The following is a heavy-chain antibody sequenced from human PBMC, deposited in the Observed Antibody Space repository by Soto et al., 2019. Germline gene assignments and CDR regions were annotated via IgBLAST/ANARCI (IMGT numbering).Heavy chain of an antibody. J-gene: IGHJ4*02. D-gene: IGHD6-13*01. CDR2: IDYSGNT. CDR1: GGSITSTRFY. CDR3: AKYRRTAAEGYTLDY. V-gene: IGHV4-39*07. Sequence: PSETQSLTCTVSGGSITSTRFYGAWIRQPPGQGLEWIGNIDYSGNTYYKPSLRSRVAMSVDTSKNQFSLKLNSVTAADTAVYYCAKYRRTAAEGYTLDYWGRGTLVTVSS.